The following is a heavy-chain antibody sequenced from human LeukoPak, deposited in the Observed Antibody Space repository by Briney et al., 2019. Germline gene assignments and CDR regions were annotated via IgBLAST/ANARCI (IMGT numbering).Heavy chain of an antibody. V-gene: IGHV1-58*01. CDR2: IVVGSGHT. J-gene: IGHJ5*02. Sequence: ASVKVSCKASGFTFTSSAVQWVRQARGQRLEWIGWIVVGSGHTNYAQKFQERLTITRDMSTSTAYMELSSLRSEDTAVYYCARRTDSGWKWFDPWGQGTLVTVSS. D-gene: IGHD6-25*01. CDR1: GFTFTSSA. CDR3: ARRTDSGWKWFDP.